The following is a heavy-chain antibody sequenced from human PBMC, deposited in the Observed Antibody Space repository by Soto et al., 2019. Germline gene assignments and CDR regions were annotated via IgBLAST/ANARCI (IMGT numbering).Heavy chain of an antibody. CDR1: GFTFSNYA. J-gene: IGHJ6*02. CDR3: TKANRYCSGWNYYYYYGMDV. D-gene: IGHD2-15*01. Sequence: PGGSLRLSCTASGFTFSNYAMSWVRQAPGKGLEWVSTFSSSGGGTYYADSVKGRFTISRDNSKNTLYLQMNSLRAEDTAVYYCTKANRYCSGWNYYYYYGMDVRGQGTTVTVSS. CDR2: FSSSGGGT. V-gene: IGHV3-23*01.